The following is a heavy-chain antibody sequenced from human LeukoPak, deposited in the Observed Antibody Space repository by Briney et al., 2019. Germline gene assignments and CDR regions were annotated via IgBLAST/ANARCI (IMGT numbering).Heavy chain of an antibody. D-gene: IGHD3-3*01. J-gene: IGHJ6*03. V-gene: IGHV4-4*07. CDR2: IYTSGST. CDR1: GGSISSYY. CDR3: ARVTTIFGVPTYYYYYMDV. Sequence: SETLSLTCTVSGGSISSYYWSWIRQSAGKGLEWIGRIYTSGSTNYNPSLKSRVTMSVDTSKNQFSLKLSSVTAADTAVYYCARVTTIFGVPTYYYYYMDVWGKGTTVTVSS.